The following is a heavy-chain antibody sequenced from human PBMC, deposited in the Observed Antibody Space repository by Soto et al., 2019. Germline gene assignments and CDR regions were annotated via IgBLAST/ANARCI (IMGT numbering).Heavy chain of an antibody. D-gene: IGHD2-15*01. Sequence: GGSLRLSCTASGFTFGDYAMSWFRQAPGKGLEWVGFIRSKAYGGTTEHAASVKGRFTISRDDSKSIAYLQMNSLKTEDTAVYYCTRDYCSGGSCYTPQGWFDPWGQGTLVTVSS. J-gene: IGHJ5*02. CDR2: IRSKAYGGTT. CDR1: GFTFGDYA. CDR3: TRDYCSGGSCYTPQGWFDP. V-gene: IGHV3-49*03.